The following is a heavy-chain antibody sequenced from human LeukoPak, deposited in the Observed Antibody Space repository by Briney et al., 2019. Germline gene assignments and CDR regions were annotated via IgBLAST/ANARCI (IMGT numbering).Heavy chain of an antibody. Sequence: GASVKVSCKASGYTLTGYYMHWVRQAPGQGLEWMGGINPISGTANYAQKFQGRVTITADKSTSTAYMELSSLRSEDTAVYYCARASSGAAALSWFDPWGQGTLVTVSS. CDR2: INPISGTA. CDR1: GYTLTGYY. CDR3: ARASSGAAALSWFDP. J-gene: IGHJ5*02. V-gene: IGHV1-69*06. D-gene: IGHD6-13*01.